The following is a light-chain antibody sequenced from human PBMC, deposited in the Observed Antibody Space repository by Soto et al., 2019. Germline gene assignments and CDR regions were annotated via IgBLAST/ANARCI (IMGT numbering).Light chain of an antibody. J-gene: IGLJ1*01. CDR2: EVT. CDR1: SSDVGGYDY. V-gene: IGLV2-14*01. CDR3: SSHTSGSTRV. Sequence: QSVLTQPASVSGSPVQSIAISCTGTSSDVGGYDYVSWYQQHPDKAPKLMIYEVTKRPSGVSNRFSGSKSGNTASLTISGLQPEDEADYYCSSHTSGSTRVFGRGTKVTVL.